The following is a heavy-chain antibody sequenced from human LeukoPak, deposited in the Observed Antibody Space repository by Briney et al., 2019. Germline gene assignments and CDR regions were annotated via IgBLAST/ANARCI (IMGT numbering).Heavy chain of an antibody. Sequence: GGSLRLSCAASGFTFSSYWMSWVRQAPGKGLEWVANIKQDGSEKYYVDSVKGRFTISRDNAKNSLYLQMNSLRAEDTAVYYCASGYAYSGYDPYYFDYWGQGTLVTVSS. J-gene: IGHJ4*02. D-gene: IGHD5-12*01. CDR1: GFTFSSYW. CDR3: ASGYAYSGYDPYYFDY. V-gene: IGHV3-7*01. CDR2: IKQDGSEK.